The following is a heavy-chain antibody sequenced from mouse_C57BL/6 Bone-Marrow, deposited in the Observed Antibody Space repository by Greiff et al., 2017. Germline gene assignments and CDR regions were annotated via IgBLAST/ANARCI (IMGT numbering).Heavy chain of an antibody. CDR2: IYPGNSDT. D-gene: IGHD2-2*01. Sequence: EVQLQQSGTVLARPGASVKMSCKTSGYTFTSYWMHWVKQRPGQGLEWIGAIYPGNSDTSYNQKFKGKAKLTAVTSASTAYMELSSLTNEDSAVYYCTMSMVTTYFDYWGQGTTLTVSS. V-gene: IGHV1-5*01. CDR1: GYTFTSYW. CDR3: TMSMVTTYFDY. J-gene: IGHJ2*01.